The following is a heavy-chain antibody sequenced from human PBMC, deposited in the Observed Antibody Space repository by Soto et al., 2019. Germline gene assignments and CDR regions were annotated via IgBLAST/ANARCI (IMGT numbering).Heavy chain of an antibody. CDR1: GGTFSSYA. CDR2: IIPIFGTA. D-gene: IGHD5-12*01. J-gene: IGHJ6*02. V-gene: IGHV1-69*13. Sequence: SVKFSCKASGGTFSSYAISWVRQAPGQGLECMGGIIPIFGTANYAQKFQGRVTITAXXSXSXXXMXLXXLRSEDTAVYYCAGGVATRSYYYGMDVWGQGTTVTVSS. CDR3: AGGVATRSYYYGMDV.